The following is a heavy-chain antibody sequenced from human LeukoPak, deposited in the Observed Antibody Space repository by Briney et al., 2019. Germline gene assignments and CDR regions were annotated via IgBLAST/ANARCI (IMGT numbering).Heavy chain of an antibody. CDR2: ISSSSSYI. Sequence: GGSLRLSCAASGFTFSSYSMNWVRQAPGKGLEWVSSISSSSSYIYYADSVKGRFTIFRDNAKNSLYLQMNSLRAEDTAVYYCARGVYCSSTSCYWEFDYWGQGTLVTVSS. CDR3: ARGVYCSSTSCYWEFDY. CDR1: GFTFSSYS. J-gene: IGHJ4*02. V-gene: IGHV3-21*01. D-gene: IGHD2-2*01.